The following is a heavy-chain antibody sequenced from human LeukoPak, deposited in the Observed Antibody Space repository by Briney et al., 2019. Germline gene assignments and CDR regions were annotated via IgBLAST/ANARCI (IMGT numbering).Heavy chain of an antibody. CDR1: GFTFSSYG. CDR3: ARGLYSSGWSDFDY. CDR2: IRYDGSNK. V-gene: IGHV3-30*02. D-gene: IGHD6-19*01. Sequence: GGSLRLSCAASGFTFSSYGMHWVRQAPGKGLEWVAFIRYDGSNKYYADSVKGRFTISRDNSKNTLYLQMNSLRAEDTAVYYCARGLYSSGWSDFDYWGQGTLVTVSS. J-gene: IGHJ4*02.